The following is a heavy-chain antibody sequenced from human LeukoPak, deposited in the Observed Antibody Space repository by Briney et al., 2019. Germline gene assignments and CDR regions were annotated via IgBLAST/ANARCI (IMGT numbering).Heavy chain of an antibody. CDR1: GFTFSSYG. Sequence: GGSLRLSCEASGFTFSSYGMHWVRQAPGKGLEWVAVISYDGSNKYYADSVKGRFTISRDNSKNTLYLQMNSLRAEDTAVYYCAKDDTYDSSGYYDYWGQGTLVTVSS. D-gene: IGHD3-22*01. CDR3: AKDDTYDSSGYYDY. J-gene: IGHJ4*02. V-gene: IGHV3-30*18. CDR2: ISYDGSNK.